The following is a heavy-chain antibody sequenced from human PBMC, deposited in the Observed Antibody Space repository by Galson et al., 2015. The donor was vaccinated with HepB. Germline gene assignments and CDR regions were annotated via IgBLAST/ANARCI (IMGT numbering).Heavy chain of an antibody. V-gene: IGHV6-1*01. J-gene: IGHJ3*02. CDR2: TYYRSRWFN. D-gene: IGHD1-1*01. Sequence: CAISGDSVSNNSAAWNWIRQSPSRGLEWLGRTYYRSRWFNDYAVSVKSRININPDTSKNQFSLQLNSVTPEDTAVYYCARALEAQFSGVFDIWGQGTGVTVSS. CDR1: GDSVSNNSAA. CDR3: ARALEAQFSGVFDI.